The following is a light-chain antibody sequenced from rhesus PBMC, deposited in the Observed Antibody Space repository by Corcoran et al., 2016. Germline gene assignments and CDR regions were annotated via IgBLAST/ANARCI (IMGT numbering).Light chain of an antibody. V-gene: IGKV3-40*03. CDR2: SAY. Sequence: EIVMTQSPATLSLSPGETATLSCRASQSVGSYLAWYQQKPGQAPKLLVHSAYFRATGIPDRFSGSGSRTDFTFTISCLEPEDVGVYHWQQYNDLLPRFGQGTKVEIK. CDR1: QSVGSY. CDR3: QQYNDLLPR. J-gene: IGKJ2*01.